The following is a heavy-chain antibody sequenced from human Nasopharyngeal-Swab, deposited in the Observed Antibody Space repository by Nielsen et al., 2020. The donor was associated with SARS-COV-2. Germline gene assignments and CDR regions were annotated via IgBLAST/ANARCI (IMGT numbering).Heavy chain of an antibody. J-gene: IGHJ3*02. CDR3: AKPTTRSAFDI. CDR1: GFTFRNFW. V-gene: IGHV3-23*01. Sequence: GESLKISCAVSGFTFRNFWMHWVRQAPGKGLEWVSAIVGSGGSTFYADSVRGRFTISRDNSKNTLFLQMNSLRAEDTAVYYCAKPTTRSAFDIWGQGTMVTVSS. D-gene: IGHD1-7*01. CDR2: IVGSGGST.